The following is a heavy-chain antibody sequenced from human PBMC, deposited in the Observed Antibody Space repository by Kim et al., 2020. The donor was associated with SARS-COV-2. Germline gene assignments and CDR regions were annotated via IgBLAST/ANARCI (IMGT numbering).Heavy chain of an antibody. J-gene: IGHJ4*02. Sequence: GGSLRLSCAASGFTFNTYAMSWVRQAPGKGLEWVSGIRGSGDKTFCADSVKGRFTISRDNAKNTLYLQMNTLRAEDTAAYYCAKDGRWQTRGVDYWGQGTQVTVSS. D-gene: IGHD1-1*01. V-gene: IGHV3-23*01. CDR3: AKDGRWQTRGVDY. CDR1: GFTFNTYA. CDR2: IRGSGDKT.